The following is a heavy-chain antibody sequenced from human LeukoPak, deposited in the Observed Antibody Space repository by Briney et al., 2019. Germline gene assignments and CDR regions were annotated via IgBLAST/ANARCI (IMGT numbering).Heavy chain of an antibody. D-gene: IGHD1-26*01. Sequence: GGSLRLSCAASGFTFSSYAMSWVRQAPGKGLGWVSAIRDSGSSTHYADSVKGRFTTSRDNSKNTLFLQMNSLRAEDTAIYYCAKYGPQDSGSSHFDYWGQGALVTVSS. J-gene: IGHJ4*02. V-gene: IGHV3-23*01. CDR2: IRDSGSST. CDR1: GFTFSSYA. CDR3: AKYGPQDSGSSHFDY.